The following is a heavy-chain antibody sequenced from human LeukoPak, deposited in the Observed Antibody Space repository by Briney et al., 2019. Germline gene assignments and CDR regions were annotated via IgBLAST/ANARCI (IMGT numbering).Heavy chain of an antibody. J-gene: IGHJ4*02. CDR2: VYYSGST. V-gene: IGHV4-39*01. CDR3: ARLWQVTTCAKFES. D-gene: IGHD2-21*02. CDR1: GDSLSSGLYY. Sequence: PSETLSLTCTVSGDSLSSGLYYWGGIRQPPGEGLTWFGSVYYSGSTLFSASVESRVAMPGDRSKNQVSLKMNSVTAAHTATYYCARLWQVTTCAKFESRGPGIPVTLAP.